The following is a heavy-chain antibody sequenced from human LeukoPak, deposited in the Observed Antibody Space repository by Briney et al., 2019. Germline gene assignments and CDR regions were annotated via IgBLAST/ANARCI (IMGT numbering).Heavy chain of an antibody. D-gene: IGHD3-22*01. J-gene: IGHJ5*02. V-gene: IGHV4-59*08. Sequence: SETLSLTCAVYGGSFSGYYWSWIRQPPGKGLEWIGYIYYSGSTNYNPSLKSRVTISVDTSKNQFSLKLSSVTAADTAVYYCSIYYYDSSGYHMFDPWGQGTLVTVSS. CDR1: GGSFSGYY. CDR3: SIYYYDSSGYHMFDP. CDR2: IYYSGST.